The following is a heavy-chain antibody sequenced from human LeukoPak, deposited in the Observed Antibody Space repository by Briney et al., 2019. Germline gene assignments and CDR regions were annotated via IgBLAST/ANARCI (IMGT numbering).Heavy chain of an antibody. Sequence: PGGSLRLSCAASGFTFSGYWMSWVRQAPGKGLEWVANIKQDGSEKYYVDSVKGRFTISRDNAKNSLYLQMNSLRAEDTAVYYCARRYYYDSSGPIDYWGQGTLVTVSS. V-gene: IGHV3-7*01. D-gene: IGHD3-22*01. CDR2: IKQDGSEK. CDR1: GFTFSGYW. CDR3: ARRYYYDSSGPIDY. J-gene: IGHJ4*02.